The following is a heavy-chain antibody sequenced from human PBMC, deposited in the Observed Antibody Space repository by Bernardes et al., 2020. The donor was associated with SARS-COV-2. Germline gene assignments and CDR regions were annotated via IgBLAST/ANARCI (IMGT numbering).Heavy chain of an antibody. J-gene: IGHJ4*02. CDR1: DDSISSFY. CDR3: ARDFAGGSFFDK. CDR2: IFSSGST. V-gene: IGHV4-59*01. D-gene: IGHD5-12*01. Sequence: SETLSLTCTVSDDSISSFYWNWIRQPPGKGLEWIGYIFSSGSTNYNPSLKSRVTISIDTSKREVSLKLTSVTAADTAVYYCARDFAGGSFFDKWGLGTLVTVSS.